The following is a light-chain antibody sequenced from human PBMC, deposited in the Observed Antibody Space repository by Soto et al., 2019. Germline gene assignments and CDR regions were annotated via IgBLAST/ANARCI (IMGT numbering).Light chain of an antibody. V-gene: IGKV3-20*01. J-gene: IGKJ5*01. Sequence: EIVLTQSPGTLSLPPGERATLSCRASQSVSSSFLAWYQQKVGQAPRLLIYDASSRATGIPDRFSGSGSGTDFTLTISRLEPEDFAVYYCQQYGSSPRTFGQGTRLEIK. CDR2: DAS. CDR1: QSVSSSF. CDR3: QQYGSSPRT.